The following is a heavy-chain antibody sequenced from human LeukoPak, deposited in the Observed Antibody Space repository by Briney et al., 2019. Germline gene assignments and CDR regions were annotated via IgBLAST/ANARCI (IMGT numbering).Heavy chain of an antibody. Sequence: GGSLRLSCAASGFTFSSYWMHWVRQAPGQGLVWVSRINSDGSSTSYADSVKGRFTISRDNAKNTLYLQMNSLRAEDTAVYYCVREYGGGYPVDYWGQGTLVTVSS. CDR2: INSDGSST. V-gene: IGHV3-74*01. D-gene: IGHD2-21*01. CDR3: VREYGGGYPVDY. CDR1: GFTFSSYW. J-gene: IGHJ4*02.